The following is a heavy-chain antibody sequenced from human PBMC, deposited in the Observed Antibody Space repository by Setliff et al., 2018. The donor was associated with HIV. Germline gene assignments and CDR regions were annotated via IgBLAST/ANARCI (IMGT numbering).Heavy chain of an antibody. J-gene: IGHJ4*02. V-gene: IGHV1-18*01. CDR3: ARVGWELVSCYDY. CDR1: GYTFTNDG. CDR2: ISAYNGKT. Sequence: ASVKVSCKASGYTFTNDGISWVRQAPGQGLEWMGWISAYNGKTNYAQKLQGRVTMTTDTSTSTVYMELRSLRSDDTAVYYCARVGWELVSCYDYWGQGTMVTVSS. D-gene: IGHD1-26*01.